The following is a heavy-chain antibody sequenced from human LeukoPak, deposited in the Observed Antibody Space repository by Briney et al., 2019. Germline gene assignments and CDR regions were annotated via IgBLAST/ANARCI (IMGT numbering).Heavy chain of an antibody. CDR1: GFTFSDYY. J-gene: IGHJ6*02. Sequence: PGGSLRLSCAASGFTFSDYYMRWIRQAPGKGLEWVSYISSGGSTIYYADSVKGRFSISRDNAKKSLYLQMNSLRAEDTAVYYCAREPLTGAMIGDSYYYGMDVWGQGTTVTVSS. V-gene: IGHV3-11*01. CDR2: ISSGGSTI. D-gene: IGHD7-27*01. CDR3: AREPLTGAMIGDSYYYGMDV.